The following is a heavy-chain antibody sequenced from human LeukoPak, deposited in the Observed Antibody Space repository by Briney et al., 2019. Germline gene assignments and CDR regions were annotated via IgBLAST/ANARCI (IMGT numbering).Heavy chain of an antibody. CDR3: ARALFYYMDV. J-gene: IGHJ6*03. CDR2: IYYSGST. Sequence: SETLSLTCTVSGGSISSHYRSWIRQPPGKGLEWIGYIYYSGSTNYNPSPKSRVTISVDTSKNQFSLKLSSVTAADTAVYYCARALFYYMDVWGKGTTVTVSS. CDR1: GGSISSHY. V-gene: IGHV4-59*11.